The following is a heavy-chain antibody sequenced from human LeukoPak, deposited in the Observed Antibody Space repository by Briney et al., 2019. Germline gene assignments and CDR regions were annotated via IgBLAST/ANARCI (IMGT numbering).Heavy chain of an antibody. CDR1: GFTFSSYA. D-gene: IGHD5-12*01. CDR3: ANLGGEYSGYDSYYFDY. V-gene: IGHV3-23*01. CDR2: ISGSGGST. J-gene: IGHJ4*02. Sequence: GGSLRLSCAASGFTFSSYAMNWVRQAPGKGLEWVSAISGSGGSTYYADSVKGRFTISRDNSKNTLYLQMNSLRAEDTAVYYCANLGGEYSGYDSYYFDYWGQGTLVTVSS.